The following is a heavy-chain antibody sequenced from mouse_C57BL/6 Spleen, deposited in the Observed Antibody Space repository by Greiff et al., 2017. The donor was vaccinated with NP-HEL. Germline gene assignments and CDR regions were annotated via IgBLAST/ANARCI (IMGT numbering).Heavy chain of an antibody. V-gene: IGHV2-6*01. CDR3: ARQHYDGWYFDV. CDR2: IWGVGST. J-gene: IGHJ1*03. D-gene: IGHD1-2*01. Sequence: VKVVESGPGLVAPSQSLSITCTVSGFSLTSYGVDWVRQSPGKGLEWLGVIWGVGSTNYNSALKSRLSISKDNSKSQVFLKMNSLQTDDTAMYYCARQHYDGWYFDVWGTGTTVTVSS. CDR1: GFSLTSYG.